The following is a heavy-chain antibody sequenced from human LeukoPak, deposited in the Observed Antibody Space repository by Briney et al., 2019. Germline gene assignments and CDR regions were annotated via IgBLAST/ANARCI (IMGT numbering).Heavy chain of an antibody. J-gene: IGHJ4*02. CDR1: GFTFSSDA. D-gene: IGHD2-15*01. CDR2: ISASTTST. V-gene: IGHV3-23*01. CDR3: AKGGSSGGSCYFDY. Sequence: GGSLRLSCAGTGFTFSSDAMGWVRQAPGKGLEWVSGISASTTSTHYADSVKGRFTISRDNSKNILYLQMNSLRAEDTAVYYCAKGGSSGGSCYFDYWGQGTLVSVSS.